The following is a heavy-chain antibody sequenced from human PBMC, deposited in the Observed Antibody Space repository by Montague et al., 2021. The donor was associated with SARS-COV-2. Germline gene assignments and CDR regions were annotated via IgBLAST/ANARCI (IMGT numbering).Heavy chain of an antibody. J-gene: IGHJ4*02. CDR2: IDWDDDK. CDR1: GFSLNTSGMC. D-gene: IGHD6-19*01. Sequence: PALVKPTQTLTLTCTFSGFSLNTSGMCVGWIRQPPGKALEWLTRIDWDDDKYYSTSLKTRLTISKDTSKNQVVLTMTNMDPVDTATYYCARTYAPSAVAVDYWGQGTLVTVSS. CDR3: ARTYAPSAVAVDY. V-gene: IGHV2-70*11.